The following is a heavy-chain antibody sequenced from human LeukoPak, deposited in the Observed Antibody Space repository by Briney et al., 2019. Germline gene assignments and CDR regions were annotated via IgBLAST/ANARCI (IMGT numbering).Heavy chain of an antibody. J-gene: IGHJ4*02. CDR2: IYHSGST. V-gene: IGHV4-59*01. CDR3: ASSPLISSGWLGFDY. D-gene: IGHD6-19*01. CDR1: GGSISSYY. Sequence: SETLSLTCTVSGGSISSYYWSWIRQPPGKGLEWIGYIYHSGSTNDNPSLKSRVTLFIDTSKNQFSLKLTSVTAADTAVYYCASSPLISSGWLGFDYWGQGILVTVSS.